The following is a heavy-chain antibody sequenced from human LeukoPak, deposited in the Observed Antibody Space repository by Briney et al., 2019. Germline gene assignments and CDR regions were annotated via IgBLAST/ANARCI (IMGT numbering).Heavy chain of an antibody. J-gene: IGHJ5*02. CDR1: GGSFSGYY. Sequence: SETLSLTCAVYGGSFSGYYWSWIRQPPGKGLEWIGEINHSGSTNYNPSLKSRVTISVDTSKNQFSLKLSSVTAADTAVYYCARHGGGFWSGYYPYNWFDPWGQGTLVTVSS. CDR3: ARHGGGFWSGYYPYNWFDP. V-gene: IGHV4-34*01. CDR2: INHSGST. D-gene: IGHD3-3*01.